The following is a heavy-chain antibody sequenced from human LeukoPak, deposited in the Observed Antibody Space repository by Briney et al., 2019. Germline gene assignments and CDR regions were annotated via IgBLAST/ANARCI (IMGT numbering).Heavy chain of an antibody. CDR2: ITSGVGIT. V-gene: IGHV3-23*01. J-gene: IGHJ4*02. Sequence: GGSLRLSCAASGFTFSNYGMNWVRQAPGKGLEWVSIITSGVGITYCADSVKGRFTLSRDNSKNTLYLQMNSLRAEDTAVYYCAKGDYYDFDYWGQGTLVTVSS. CDR3: AKGDYYDFDY. D-gene: IGHD3-10*01. CDR1: GFTFSNYG.